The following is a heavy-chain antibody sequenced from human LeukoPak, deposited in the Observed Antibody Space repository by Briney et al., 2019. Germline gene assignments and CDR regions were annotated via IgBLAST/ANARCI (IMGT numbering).Heavy chain of an antibody. CDR2: TYSGGST. CDR3: ARARITIFGVASGWFDP. D-gene: IGHD3-3*01. Sequence: GGSLRLSCAASGFTVSSNYMSWVRQAPGKGLEWVSVTYSGGSTYYADSVKGRFTISRDNSKNTPYLQMNSLRAEDTAVYYCARARITIFGVASGWFDPWGQGTLVTVSS. V-gene: IGHV3-66*02. J-gene: IGHJ5*02. CDR1: GFTVSSNY.